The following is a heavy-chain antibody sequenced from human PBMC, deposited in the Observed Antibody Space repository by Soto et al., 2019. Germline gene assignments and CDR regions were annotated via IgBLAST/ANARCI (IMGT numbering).Heavy chain of an antibody. CDR3: AHRLISSGYDFRWFDP. D-gene: IGHD5-12*01. CDR2: IYWDDDK. Sequence: QITLKESGPTLVKPTQTLTLTCTFSGFSLSTSGVGVGWIRQPPGKALEWLALIYWDDDKRYSPSLKSGLTITKDTSKNQVVLTMTNMDPVDTATYYCAHRLISSGYDFRWFDPWGQGTLVTVSS. V-gene: IGHV2-5*02. J-gene: IGHJ5*02. CDR1: GFSLSTSGVG.